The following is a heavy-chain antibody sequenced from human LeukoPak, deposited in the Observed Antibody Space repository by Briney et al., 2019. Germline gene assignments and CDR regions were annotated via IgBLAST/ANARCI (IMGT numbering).Heavy chain of an antibody. Sequence: GESLKISCKGSGYSFASYWIGWVRQMPGKGLEWMAIIYPDDSDTTYSPSFQGQVTISADRSIRTAYLQWSSLKASDTAIYYCARLWSYCSGRSCYSYYFDYWGQGTLVTVSS. J-gene: IGHJ4*02. CDR1: GYSFASYW. CDR3: ARLWSYCSGRSCYSYYFDY. CDR2: IYPDDSDT. V-gene: IGHV5-51*01. D-gene: IGHD2-15*01.